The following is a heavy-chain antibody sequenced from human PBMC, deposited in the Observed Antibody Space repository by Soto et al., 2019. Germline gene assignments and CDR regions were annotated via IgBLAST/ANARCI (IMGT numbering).Heavy chain of an antibody. Sequence: SETLSLTCAVYGGSFSGYYWSWIRQPPGKGLEWIGEINHSGSTNYNPSLKSRVTISVDTSKNQFSLKLSSVTAADTAVYYCARGLSSGWSGRKVRQTHWGQGTLVTVS. CDR2: INHSGST. CDR1: GGSFSGYY. D-gene: IGHD6-19*01. V-gene: IGHV4-34*01. CDR3: ARGLSSGWSGRKVRQTH. J-gene: IGHJ4*02.